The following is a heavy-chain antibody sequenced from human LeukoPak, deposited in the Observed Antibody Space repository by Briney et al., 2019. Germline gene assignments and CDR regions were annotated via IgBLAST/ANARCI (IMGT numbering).Heavy chain of an antibody. CDR3: ARGIAAAAVFDY. V-gene: IGHV1-69*05. J-gene: IGHJ4*02. CDR2: IIPIFGTA. Sequence: SVKVSCKASGGTFSSYAISWVRQAPGQGLEWMGGIIPIFGTANYAQKFQGRVTITTDESTSTAYMELSNLRSEDTAVYYCARGIAAAAVFDYWGQGTLVTVSS. CDR1: GGTFSSYA. D-gene: IGHD6-13*01.